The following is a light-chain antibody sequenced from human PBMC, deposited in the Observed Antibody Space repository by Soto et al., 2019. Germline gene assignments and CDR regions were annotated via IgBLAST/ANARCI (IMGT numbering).Light chain of an antibody. CDR1: SSNIGAGYD. V-gene: IGLV1-40*01. CDR3: QSYDSSLSAVV. Sequence: QSVLTQPPSVSGAPGQRVSISCTGSSSNIGAGYDVHWYEHLPGTAPKLLIYQNNNRTSGVPDRFSGSKSGTSASLAITGLQAEDEADYYCQSYDSSLSAVVFGGGTKVTGL. J-gene: IGLJ2*01. CDR2: QNN.